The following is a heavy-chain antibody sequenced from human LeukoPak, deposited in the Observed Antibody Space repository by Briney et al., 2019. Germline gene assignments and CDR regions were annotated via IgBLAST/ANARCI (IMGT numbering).Heavy chain of an antibody. CDR1: GGTFSSYA. CDR2: ISAYNGNT. J-gene: IGHJ4*02. Sequence: ASVKVSCKASGGTFSSYAISWVRQAPGQGLEWMGWISAYNGNTNYAQKLQGRVTMTTDTSTSTAYMELRSLRSDDTAVYYCARVISGSSYGDDFDYWGQGTLVTVSS. CDR3: ARVISGSSYGDDFDY. V-gene: IGHV1-18*01. D-gene: IGHD1-26*01.